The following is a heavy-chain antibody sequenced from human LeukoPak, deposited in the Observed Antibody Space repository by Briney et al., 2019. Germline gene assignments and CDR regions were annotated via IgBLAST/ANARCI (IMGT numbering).Heavy chain of an antibody. CDR1: GFTFSSYG. J-gene: IGHJ4*02. D-gene: IGHD3-22*01. Sequence: GRSLRLSCAASGFTFSSYGMHWVRQAPGKGLEWVAVISYDGSIKYYADSVKGRFTISRDNSKNTLYLQMNSLRAEDTAVYYCAKDLLSSSSITMIVVVSAPGDYWGQGTLVTVSS. V-gene: IGHV3-30*18. CDR2: ISYDGSIK. CDR3: AKDLLSSSSITMIVVVSAPGDY.